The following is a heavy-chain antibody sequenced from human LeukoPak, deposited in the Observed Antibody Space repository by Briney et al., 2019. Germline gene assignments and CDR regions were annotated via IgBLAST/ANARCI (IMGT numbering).Heavy chain of an antibody. Sequence: QPGGSLRLSCAASGFTFSSYAMSWVRQAPGKGLEWVSVISSSGGSTSYADSVKGRFTISRDNSKNTLYLQMNSLRAEDTAVYYCAKRLAFVVVPAAPLDYWGQGTLVTVCS. CDR1: GFTFSSYA. J-gene: IGHJ4*02. CDR2: ISSSGGST. D-gene: IGHD2-2*01. V-gene: IGHV3-23*01. CDR3: AKRLAFVVVPAAPLDY.